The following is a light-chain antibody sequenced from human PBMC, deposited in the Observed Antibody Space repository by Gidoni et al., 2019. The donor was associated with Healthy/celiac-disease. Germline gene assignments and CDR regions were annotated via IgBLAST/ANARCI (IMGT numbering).Light chain of an antibody. CDR2: AAS. CDR3: QQLNSYPLT. Sequence: DIQLTQYPSFRSASVGDRVTNPCRASQGIRSYLAWYQQKPGEAPKRLIYAASTLQSRVPSRFSGSGSGTEFTLTICSLQPEDFATYYCQQLNSYPLTFGGGTKVEIK. CDR1: QGIRSY. J-gene: IGKJ4*01. V-gene: IGKV1-9*01.